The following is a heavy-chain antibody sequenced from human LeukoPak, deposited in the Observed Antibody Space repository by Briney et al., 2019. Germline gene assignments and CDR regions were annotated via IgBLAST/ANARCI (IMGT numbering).Heavy chain of an antibody. CDR1: GGSFSGYY. J-gene: IGHJ6*02. Sequence: SETLSLTCAVYGGSFSGYYWSWIRQPQGKGLEWIGEINHSGSTNYNPSLKSRVTISVDTSKNQFSLKLSSVTAADTAVYYCARGSSSRPKYYYYYYGMDVWGQGTTVTVSS. D-gene: IGHD6-13*01. CDR3: ARGSSSRPKYYYYYYGMDV. CDR2: INHSGST. V-gene: IGHV4-34*01.